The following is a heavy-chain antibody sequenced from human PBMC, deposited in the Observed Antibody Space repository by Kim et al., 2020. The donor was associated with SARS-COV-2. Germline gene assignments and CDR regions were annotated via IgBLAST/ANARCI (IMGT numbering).Heavy chain of an antibody. V-gene: IGHV1-18*01. CDR1: GCTFTDYG. CDR2: IDSDNGNT. D-gene: IGHD1-26*01. J-gene: IGHJ4*02. CDR3: VRGHYGKIVGEY. Sequence: ASVKVSCKASGCTFTDYGFSWVRQAPGQGLEWMGWIDSDNGNTNYAQNLQGRVTMTADTSTSTAYMELMSLRSDDTAMYYCVRGHYGKIVGEYWGQGTLVTVSS.